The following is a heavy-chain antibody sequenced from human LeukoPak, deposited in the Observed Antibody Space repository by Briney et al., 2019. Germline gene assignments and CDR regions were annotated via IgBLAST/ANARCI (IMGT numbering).Heavy chain of an antibody. CDR1: GFTFSDYY. D-gene: IGHD6-19*01. CDR2: ISGSGGST. Sequence: GGSLRLSCAASGFTFSDYYMSWIRQAPGKGLEWVSAISGSGGSTYYADSVKGRFTISRDNSKNTLYLQMNSLRAEDTAVYYCAKMGKRVAGTYFDYWGQGTLVTVSS. CDR3: AKMGKRVAGTYFDY. V-gene: IGHV3-23*01. J-gene: IGHJ4*02.